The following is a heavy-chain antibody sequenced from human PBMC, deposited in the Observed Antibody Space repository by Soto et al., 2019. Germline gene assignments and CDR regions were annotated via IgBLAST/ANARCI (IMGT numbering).Heavy chain of an antibody. CDR2: LTGSDGKT. Sequence: GVSLRLSWTDSGFTFRNYAGSWFRQAPGKGLEWLSSLTGSDGKTYYADFVRGRFTISRDNSRNTLYLYMDSLRADDTAVYYCAKYAGLSPGIRFPFEFWGLGPLVTVS. D-gene: IGHD1-26*01. CDR1: GFTFRNYA. V-gene: IGHV3-23*01. J-gene: IGHJ4*02. CDR3: AKYAGLSPGIRFPFEF.